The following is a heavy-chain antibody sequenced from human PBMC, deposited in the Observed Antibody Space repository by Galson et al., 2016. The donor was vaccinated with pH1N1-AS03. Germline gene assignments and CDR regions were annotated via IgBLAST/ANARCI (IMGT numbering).Heavy chain of an antibody. CDR3: VRGGGITMVRGVTVANLYYYYALDV. CDR2: INSVGGSI. Sequence: SLRLSCAASGFTFSSYWMHWVRQAPGKGLVWVSRINSVGGSISYADSVKGRFTISRDNAKNTLYLQMNSLRAEDTAVYYCVRGGGITMVRGVTVANLYYYYALDVWGQGTTVTVSS. V-gene: IGHV3-74*01. J-gene: IGHJ6*02. CDR1: GFTFSSYW. D-gene: IGHD3-10*01.